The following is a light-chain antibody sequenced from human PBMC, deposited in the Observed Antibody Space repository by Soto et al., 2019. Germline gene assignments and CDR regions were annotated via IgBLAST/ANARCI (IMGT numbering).Light chain of an antibody. Sequence: DIQMTQSPSTLSASVGDRVTITCRASQSISSWLAWYQQKPGKAPKLLIYDASSLESGVPSRFSGSGSGTEFTLTISSLQPDDFATYYCQQYNSYWPFGQGTKEAIK. J-gene: IGKJ1*01. CDR3: QQYNSYWP. CDR2: DAS. CDR1: QSISSW. V-gene: IGKV1-5*01.